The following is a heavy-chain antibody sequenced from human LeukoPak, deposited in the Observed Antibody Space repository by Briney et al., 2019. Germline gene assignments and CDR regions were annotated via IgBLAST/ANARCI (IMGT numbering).Heavy chain of an antibody. CDR3: ARATMITFGGVTMRPFDY. J-gene: IGHJ4*02. Sequence: SETLSLTCTVSGGSISSGGYYWSWIRRHPGKGLEWIGYIYYSGSTYYNPSLKSRVTISVDTSKNQFSLKLSSVTAADTAVYYCARATMITFGGVTMRPFDYWGQGTLVTVSS. D-gene: IGHD3-16*01. CDR2: IYYSGST. V-gene: IGHV4-31*03. CDR1: GGSISSGGYY.